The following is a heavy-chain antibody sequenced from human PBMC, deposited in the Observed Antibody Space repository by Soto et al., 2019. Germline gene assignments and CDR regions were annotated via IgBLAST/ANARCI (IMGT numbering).Heavy chain of an antibody. D-gene: IGHD2-15*01. V-gene: IGHV4-59*08. CDR3: ARAGGPYCSGGSCFRLLFDY. CDR2: IYYSGST. CDR1: GGSISSYY. Sequence: SETLSLTCTVSGGSISSYYWSWIRQPPGKGLEWIGYIYYSGSTNYNPSLKSRVTISVDTSKNQFSLKLSSVTAADTAVYYCARAGGPYCSGGSCFRLLFDYWGQGTLVTVSS. J-gene: IGHJ4*02.